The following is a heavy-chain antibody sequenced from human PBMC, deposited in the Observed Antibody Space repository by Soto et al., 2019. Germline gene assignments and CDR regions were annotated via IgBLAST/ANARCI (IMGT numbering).Heavy chain of an antibody. Sequence: QVKLVQSGAEVKKPGSSVKVSCKASGGTFSSYAISWVRPAPGQGLEWMGGTIPIFGTANYAQKFQGRVTITAHESTSTVYMELRSLRSEDTAVYSCARNGRRDGYNDYWGQGALVTVSS. CDR1: GGTFSSYA. V-gene: IGHV1-69*01. J-gene: IGHJ4*02. CDR2: TIPIFGTA. D-gene: IGHD5-12*01. CDR3: ARNGRRDGYNDY.